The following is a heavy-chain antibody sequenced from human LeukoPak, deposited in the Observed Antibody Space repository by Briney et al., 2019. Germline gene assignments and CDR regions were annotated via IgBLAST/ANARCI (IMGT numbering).Heavy chain of an antibody. CDR2: ISAYNGDT. V-gene: IGHV1-18*01. Sequence: PRASVKVSCKASGYTFTSYGISWVRQAPGQGLEWMGWISAYNGDTNYAQKLQGRVTMTTDTSTSTAYMELRSLRSDDTAVYYCARDLGWHSSSWFDPWGQGTLVTVSS. CDR1: GYTFTSYG. CDR3: ARDLGWHSSSWFDP. D-gene: IGHD5-18*01. J-gene: IGHJ5*02.